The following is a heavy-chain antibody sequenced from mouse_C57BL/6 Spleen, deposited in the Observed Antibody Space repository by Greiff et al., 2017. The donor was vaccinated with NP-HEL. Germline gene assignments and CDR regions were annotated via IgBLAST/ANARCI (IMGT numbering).Heavy chain of an antibody. Sequence: EVKLMESGGGLVQPGGSLKLSCAASGFTFSSYGMSWVRQTPDKRLEWVATISSGGSYTYYPDSVKGRFTISRDNAKNTLYLQMSSLKSEDTAMYYCARHDGYYDYWGQGTTLTVSS. V-gene: IGHV5-6*03. CDR1: GFTFSSYG. CDR3: ARHDGYYDY. J-gene: IGHJ2*01. D-gene: IGHD2-3*01. CDR2: ISSGGSYT.